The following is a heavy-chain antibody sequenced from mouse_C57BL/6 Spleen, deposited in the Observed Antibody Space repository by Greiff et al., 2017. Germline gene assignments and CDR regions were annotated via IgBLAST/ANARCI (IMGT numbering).Heavy chain of an antibody. CDR3: ARRGDYGCAY. D-gene: IGHD2-4*01. V-gene: IGHV1-61*01. CDR1: GYTFTSYW. Sequence: QVQLKQPGAELVRPGSSVKLSCKASGYTFTSYWMDWVKQRPGQGLEWIGNIYPSDSETHYNQKFKDKATLTVDKSSSTAYMQLSSLTSEDSAVYYCARRGDYGCAYWGQGTLVTVSA. CDR2: IYPSDSET. J-gene: IGHJ3*01.